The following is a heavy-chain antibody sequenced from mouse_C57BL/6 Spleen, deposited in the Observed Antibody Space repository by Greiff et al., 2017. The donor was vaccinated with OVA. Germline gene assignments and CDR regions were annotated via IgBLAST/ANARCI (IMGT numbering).Heavy chain of an antibody. CDR1: GYTFTSYW. Sequence: VKLQQPGPELVKPGASVKMSCKASGYTFTSYWITWVKQRPGQGLEWIGDIYPGSGSTNYNEKFKSKATLTVDTSSSTAYMQLSSLTSEDSAVDYCARTIYYDYGFDYWGQGTTLTVSS. D-gene: IGHD2-4*01. CDR3: ARTIYYDYGFDY. CDR2: IYPGSGST. J-gene: IGHJ2*01. V-gene: IGHV1-55*01.